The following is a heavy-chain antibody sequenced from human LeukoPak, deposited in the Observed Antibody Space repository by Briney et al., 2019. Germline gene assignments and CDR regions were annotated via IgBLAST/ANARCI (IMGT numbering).Heavy chain of an antibody. CDR3: VRDAQRGFDYSNSLQY. D-gene: IGHD4-11*01. CDR2: IWSDGTNR. Sequence: GTSLRLSCEASGVIFNHYALHWVRQATHKGQEWVAVIWSDGTNRYYADSVKGRFSVFRDDSQKRVFLQMDSLRAEDTAVYYCVRDAQRGFDYSNSLQYWGQGALVTVSS. V-gene: IGHV3-33*01. CDR1: GVIFNHYA. J-gene: IGHJ4*02.